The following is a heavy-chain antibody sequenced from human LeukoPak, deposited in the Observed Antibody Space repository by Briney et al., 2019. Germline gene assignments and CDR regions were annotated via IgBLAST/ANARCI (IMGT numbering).Heavy chain of an antibody. Sequence: ASVRVSCKASGYTFASYDINWVRQATGQGLEWMGWMNPNSGNTGYAQKFQGRVTMTRNTSISTAYMELSSLRSEDTAVYYCARARGYSGYERDCSGGSCYSGLGYWGQGSLVIVSS. CDR3: ARARGYSGYERDCSGGSCYSGLGY. J-gene: IGHJ4*02. CDR1: GYTFASYD. V-gene: IGHV1-8*01. CDR2: MNPNSGNT. D-gene: IGHD2-15*01.